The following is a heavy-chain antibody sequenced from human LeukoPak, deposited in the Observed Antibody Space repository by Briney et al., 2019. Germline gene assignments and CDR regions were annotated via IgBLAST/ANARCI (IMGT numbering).Heavy chain of an antibody. CDR1: GYSFTSYW. CDR3: ARRSSSSWYWFDP. J-gene: IGHJ5*02. CDR2: IYPGDSDT. D-gene: IGHD6-13*01. Sequence: GESLKISCKGSGYSFTSYWNGWVRQMPGKGLEWMGIIYPGDSDTRYSPSFQGQVTISADKSISTAYLQWSSLKASDTAMYYCARRSSSSWYWFDPWGQGTLVTVSS. V-gene: IGHV5-51*01.